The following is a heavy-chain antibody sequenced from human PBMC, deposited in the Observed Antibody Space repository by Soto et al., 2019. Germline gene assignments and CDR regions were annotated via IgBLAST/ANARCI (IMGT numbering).Heavy chain of an antibody. CDR3: ARGAWQLDNWLDP. D-gene: IGHD6-6*01. CDR2: INHSGST. Sequence: SETLSLTCAVYGGSFSGYYWSWIRQPPGKGLEWIGEINHSGSTNYNPSLKSRVTISVDTSKNQFSLKLSSVTAADTAVYYCARGAWQLDNWLDPCGQGTLVTVSS. J-gene: IGHJ5*02. V-gene: IGHV4-34*01. CDR1: GGSFSGYY.